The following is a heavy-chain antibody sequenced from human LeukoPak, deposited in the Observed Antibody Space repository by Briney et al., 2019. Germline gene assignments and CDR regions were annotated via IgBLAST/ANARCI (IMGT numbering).Heavy chain of an antibody. D-gene: IGHD2-21*02. CDR1: GFTFSSYS. Sequence: GGSLRLSCAASGFTFSSYSMNWVRQAPGKGLEWVSYISSSSSTIYYADSVKGRFTISRDNAKNSLYLQMNSLRAEDTAVYYCASTRGISYCGGDRYSRDAFDVWGQGTMVTVSS. J-gene: IGHJ3*01. V-gene: IGHV3-48*04. CDR3: ASTRGISYCGGDRYSRDAFDV. CDR2: ISSSSSTI.